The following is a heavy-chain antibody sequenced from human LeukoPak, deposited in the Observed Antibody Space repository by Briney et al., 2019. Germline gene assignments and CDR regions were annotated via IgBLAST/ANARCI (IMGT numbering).Heavy chain of an antibody. J-gene: IGHJ4*02. Sequence: ASVKVSCKASGYTFTGYYMHWVRQAPGQGLEWMGWINPNSGGTNYAQKFQGRVTMTRDTSISTAYMELSRLRSDGTAVYYCARVSTMMYYFDYWGQGTLVTVSS. V-gene: IGHV1-2*02. CDR1: GYTFTGYY. CDR2: INPNSGGT. D-gene: IGHD3-22*01. CDR3: ARVSTMMYYFDY.